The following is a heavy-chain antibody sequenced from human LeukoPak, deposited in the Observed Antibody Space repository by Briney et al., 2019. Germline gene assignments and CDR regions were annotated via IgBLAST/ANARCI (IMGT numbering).Heavy chain of an antibody. CDR2: IIPIFGTA. J-gene: IGHJ4*02. V-gene: IGHV1-69*06. CDR3: ARDRRYDILTGYSYYFDY. D-gene: IGHD3-9*01. Sequence: ASVKVSCTASGGTFSSYAISWVRQAPGQGLEWMGGIIPIFGTANYAQKFQGRVTITADKSTSTAYMELSSLRSEDTAVYYCARDRRYDILTGYSYYFDYWGQGTPVTVSS. CDR1: GGTFSSYA.